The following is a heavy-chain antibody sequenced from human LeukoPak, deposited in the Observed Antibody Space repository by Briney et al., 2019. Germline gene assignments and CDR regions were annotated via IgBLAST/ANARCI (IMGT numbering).Heavy chain of an antibody. CDR2: INPSGGST. D-gene: IGHD3-22*01. Sequence: ASVKVSCKASGYTFTSYYMHWVRQAPGQGLEWMGIINPSGGSTSYAQKFQGRVTMTRDTSTSTVYMELGSLRSEDTAVYYCARDKSDYYDSSVRPSGWFDPWGQGTLVTVSS. CDR3: ARDKSDYYDSSVRPSGWFDP. CDR1: GYTFTSYY. J-gene: IGHJ5*02. V-gene: IGHV1-46*01.